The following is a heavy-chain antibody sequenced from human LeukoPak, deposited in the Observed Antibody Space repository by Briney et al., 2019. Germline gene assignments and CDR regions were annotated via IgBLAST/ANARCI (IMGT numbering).Heavy chain of an antibody. V-gene: IGHV4-59*01. CDR2: VYYVGST. J-gene: IGHJ4*02. CDR1: GGSISTYY. D-gene: IGHD2-21*02. Sequence: SETLSLTCTVTGGSISTYYWSWLRQSPGKGLEWIGYVYYVGSTSYNPSLVGRVTISVDTSKNQFSLKLRSVTAADTAVYYCAREVYCGGDCYYYFDSWGQGTLVTVSS. CDR3: AREVYCGGDCYYYFDS.